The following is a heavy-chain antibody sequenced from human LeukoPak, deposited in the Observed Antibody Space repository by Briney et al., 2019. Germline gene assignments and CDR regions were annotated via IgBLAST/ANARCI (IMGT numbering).Heavy chain of an antibody. Sequence: GSLRLSCAASGFTFSTYSMNWVRQAPGKGLEWIGSIYYSGSTYYNPSLKSRVTISVDTSKNQFSLKLSSVTAADTAVYYCARLSEYYDSTLDYWGQGTMVTVSS. J-gene: IGHJ3*01. CDR3: ARLSEYYDSTLDY. V-gene: IGHV4-39*01. D-gene: IGHD3-22*01. CDR1: GFTFSTYSMN. CDR2: IYYSGST.